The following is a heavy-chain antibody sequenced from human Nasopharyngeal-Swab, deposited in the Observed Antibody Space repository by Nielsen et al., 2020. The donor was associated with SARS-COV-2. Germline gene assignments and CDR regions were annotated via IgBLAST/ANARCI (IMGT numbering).Heavy chain of an antibody. CDR2: ISAYNGNT. V-gene: IGHV1-18*01. CDR3: ARENIVVVPAATYYYCMDV. D-gene: IGHD2-2*01. J-gene: IGHJ6*02. Sequence: ASVKVSCKASGYTFTSYGIRWVRQAPGQGLEWMGWISAYNGNTNYAQKLQGRVTMTTDTSTSTAYMELRSLRSDDTAVYYCARENIVVVPAATYYYCMDVWGQGTTVTVSS. CDR1: GYTFTSYG.